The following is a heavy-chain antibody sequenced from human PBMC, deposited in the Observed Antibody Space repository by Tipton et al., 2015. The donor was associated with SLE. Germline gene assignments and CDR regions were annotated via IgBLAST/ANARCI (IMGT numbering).Heavy chain of an antibody. D-gene: IGHD1-26*01. Sequence: SGAEVKKPGASVKVSCKTSGNTFSSYDINWVRQSTGQGLEWMGWMNPNSGITDYAQKFQGRVSMTRNIFANTAYMELYSLTSDDTAVYYCARRRSGSYYKGENWFDPWGQGTLVTVS. CDR2: MNPNSGIT. J-gene: IGHJ5*02. CDR1: GNTFSSYD. CDR3: ARRRSGSYYKGENWFDP. V-gene: IGHV1-8*01.